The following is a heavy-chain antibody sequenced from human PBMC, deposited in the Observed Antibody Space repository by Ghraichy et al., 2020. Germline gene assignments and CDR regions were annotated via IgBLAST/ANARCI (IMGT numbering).Heavy chain of an antibody. CDR1: GYTFTSYA. V-gene: IGHV1-3*01. D-gene: IGHD6-19*01. CDR2: INAGNGNT. Sequence: ASVKVSCKASGYTFTSYAMHWVRQAPGQRLEWMGWINAGNGNTKYSQKFQGRVTITRDTSASTAYMELSSLRSEDTAVYYCARDRGGEQWLVLGFGAYWGQGTLVTVSS. CDR3: ARDRGGEQWLVLGFGAY. J-gene: IGHJ4*02.